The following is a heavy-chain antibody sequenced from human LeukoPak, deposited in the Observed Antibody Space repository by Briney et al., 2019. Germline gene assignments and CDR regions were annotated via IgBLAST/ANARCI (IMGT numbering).Heavy chain of an antibody. CDR3: ARGGYSHYDY. J-gene: IGHJ4*02. V-gene: IGHV3-21*01. Sequence: PGGSLRLSCAASEFTFSSYRMDLVRQAPGKGLEWVASISSGSIEIYYADAVKGRFTISRDNAKDSLYLQMSSLRGEDTAVYYCARGGYSHYDYWGPGTLVTVSS. CDR2: ISSGSIEI. CDR1: EFTFSSYR. D-gene: IGHD6-13*01.